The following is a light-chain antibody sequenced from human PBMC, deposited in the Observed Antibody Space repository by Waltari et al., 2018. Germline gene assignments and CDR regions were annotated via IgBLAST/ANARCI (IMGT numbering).Light chain of an antibody. J-gene: IGKJ4*01. Sequence: DIVMTQSPDSVAVSLGERATVSCKSSQSVLFSSTNRYAIAWYQHRPGQPPKLLIFWASSRQSGVPDRFSASVSGSDFNLTINSLQAEDVAVYYCQQYYSTRPLTFGGGTKVEIK. V-gene: IGKV4-1*01. CDR3: QQYYSTRPLT. CDR1: QSVLFSSTNRYA. CDR2: WAS.